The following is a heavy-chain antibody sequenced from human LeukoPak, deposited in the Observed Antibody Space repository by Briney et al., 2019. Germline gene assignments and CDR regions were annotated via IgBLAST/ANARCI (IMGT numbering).Heavy chain of an antibody. J-gene: IGHJ4*02. V-gene: IGHV3-30*04. Sequence: GGSLRLSCAASGFTFSSYSMHWVRQAPGKGLEWVAVISYDGSNEYYADSVKGRFTISRDNSKNTLYLQMNSLRAEDTAMYYCAREPRKTYYFDSWGQGTLVTISS. CDR3: AREPRKTYYFDS. CDR1: GFTFSSYS. CDR2: ISYDGSNE.